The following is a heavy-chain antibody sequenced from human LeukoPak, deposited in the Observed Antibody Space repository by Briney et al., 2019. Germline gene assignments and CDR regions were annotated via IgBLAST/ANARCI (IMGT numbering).Heavy chain of an antibody. CDR3: ARMTTVVTGWFDP. CDR1: GGSISSYY. J-gene: IGHJ5*02. Sequence: PSETLSLTCTVSGGSISSYYWSWIRQPPGKGLEWIGYIYYSGSTNYNPSLKSRVTISVDTSKNQFSLKLSSVTAADTAVYYCARMTTVVTGWFDPWGQGTLVTVSS. CDR2: IYYSGST. D-gene: IGHD4-23*01. V-gene: IGHV4-59*01.